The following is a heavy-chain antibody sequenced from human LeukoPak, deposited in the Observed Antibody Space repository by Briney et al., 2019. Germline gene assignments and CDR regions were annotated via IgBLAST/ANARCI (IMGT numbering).Heavy chain of an antibody. Sequence: PGASVKVSCKASGYTFTSYYMHWVRQAPGQGLEWMGIINPSGGSTSYAQKFQGRVTMTRETSTSTVYMELSSLRSEDTAVYYCARDRDTRGSRRGDCYHYWGQGTLVTVSS. CDR1: GYTFTSYY. CDR3: ARDRDTRGSRRGDCYHY. J-gene: IGHJ4*02. CDR2: INPSGGST. D-gene: IGHD2-21*01. V-gene: IGHV1-46*01.